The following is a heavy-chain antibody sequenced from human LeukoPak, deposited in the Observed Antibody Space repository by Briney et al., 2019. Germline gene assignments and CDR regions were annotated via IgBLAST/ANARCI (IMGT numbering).Heavy chain of an antibody. D-gene: IGHD5-24*01. CDR2: ISYSGST. CDR3: ARGGRDGYNYGY. Sequence: ASETLSLTCTVSGGSISSYYWSWIRQPPGKGLEWIGYISYSGSTNYNPSLKSRVTISVDTSKNQFSLKLSSVTAADTAVYYCARGGRDGYNYGYWGQGTLVTVSS. CDR1: GGSISSYY. J-gene: IGHJ4*02. V-gene: IGHV4-59*01.